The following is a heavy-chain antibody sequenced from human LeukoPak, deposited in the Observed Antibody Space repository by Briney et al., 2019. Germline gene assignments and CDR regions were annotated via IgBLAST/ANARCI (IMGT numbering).Heavy chain of an antibody. CDR3: ARASQYGSGSPDFDY. Sequence: RASVKVSCKASGYTFTSYYMHWVRQAPGQGLEWMGIINPSGGSTSYAQKFQGRVTMTTDTSTSTAYMELRSLRSDDTAVYYCARASQYGSGSPDFDYWGQGTLVTVSS. CDR1: GYTFTSYY. D-gene: IGHD3-10*01. CDR2: INPSGGST. V-gene: IGHV1-46*01. J-gene: IGHJ4*02.